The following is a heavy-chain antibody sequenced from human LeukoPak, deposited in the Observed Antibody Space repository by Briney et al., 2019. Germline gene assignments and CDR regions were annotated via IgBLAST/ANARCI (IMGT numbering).Heavy chain of an antibody. CDR1: GGTFSSYA. V-gene: IGHV1-69*06. CDR3: ARDSARERGLWFDP. Sequence: SVKVSCKASGGTFSSYAISWVRQAPGQGLGWMGGIIPIFGTANYAQKFQGRVTITADKSTSTAYMELSSLRSEDTAVYYCARDSARERGLWFDPWGQGTLVTVSS. CDR2: IIPIFGTA. D-gene: IGHD3-16*01. J-gene: IGHJ5*02.